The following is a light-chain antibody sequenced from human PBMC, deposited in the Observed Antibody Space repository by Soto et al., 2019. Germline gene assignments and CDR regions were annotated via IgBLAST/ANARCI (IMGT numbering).Light chain of an antibody. J-gene: IGLJ2*01. CDR2: LNNDGSR. CDR3: QTWATGIQI. V-gene: IGLV4-69*01. CDR1: SGHSNYA. Sequence: QPVLTQSPSASASLGASVKLTCTLSSGHSNYAIAWHQQQPEKGPRCLMKLNNDGSRSKGDGIPDRFSGSSSGAERYLTISSLQSEDEADYYCQTWATGIQIFGGGTKLTVL.